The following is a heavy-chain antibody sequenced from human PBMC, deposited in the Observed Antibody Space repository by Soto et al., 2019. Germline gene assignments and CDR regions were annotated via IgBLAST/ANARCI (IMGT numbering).Heavy chain of an antibody. CDR1: GDSVSSNSAG. V-gene: IGHV6-1*01. J-gene: IGHJ4*01. Sequence: SETLSLTCAITGDSVSSNSAGWSWVRQSPSRGLEWLGRTYYRSKWYYEYAVSVRGRITINPDTSKNQYSLQLNSVTPEDTAVYFCARGEQYSGRIFDYWGQGTLVTVS. D-gene: IGHD1-26*01. CDR2: TYYRSKWYY. CDR3: ARGEQYSGRIFDY.